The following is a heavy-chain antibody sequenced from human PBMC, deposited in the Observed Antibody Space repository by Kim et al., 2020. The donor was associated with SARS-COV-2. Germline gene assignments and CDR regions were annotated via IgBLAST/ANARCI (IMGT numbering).Heavy chain of an antibody. J-gene: IGHJ4*02. CDR1: GYTISDYY. V-gene: IGHV3-11*01. CDR3: ARAVGLDH. CDR2: IDTDGETI. D-gene: IGHD1-26*01. Sequence: GGSLRLSCEASGYTISDYYMSWIRQAPGKGLEWIAYIDTDGETIHYAESVKGRFIISRDTARSIVFLEMNSLRVDDTATYYCARAVGLDHWGQGTPVTVSS.